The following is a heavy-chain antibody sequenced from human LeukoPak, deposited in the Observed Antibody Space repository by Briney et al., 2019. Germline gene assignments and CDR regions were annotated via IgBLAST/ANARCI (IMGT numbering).Heavy chain of an antibody. J-gene: IGHJ5*02. V-gene: IGHV3-7*03. CDR2: IKTDGSEK. Sequence: LEWVANIKTDGSEKYYVDSVKGRFTISRDNAKNSLYLQMNSLRAEDTAVYYCARDYTGYFPWGQGTLVIVSS. D-gene: IGHD3-9*01. CDR3: ARDYTGYFP.